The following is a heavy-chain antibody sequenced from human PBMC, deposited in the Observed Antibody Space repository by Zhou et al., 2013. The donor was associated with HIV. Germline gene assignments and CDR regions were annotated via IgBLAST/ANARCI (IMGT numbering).Heavy chain of an antibody. J-gene: IGHJ4*02. Sequence: QVQLVQSGAEVKKPGASVKVSCKASGYTLNTYNIGWVRQAPGQGLEWMGWISGNNGNTKYAQKFQGRVTMTTDTSTSTAYMELRSLRSDDTAVYYCARVVFDRSDYVGPGNPG. CDR1: GYTLNTYN. CDR2: ISGNNGNT. CDR3: ARVVFDRSDY. V-gene: IGHV1-18*01. D-gene: IGHD3-9*01.